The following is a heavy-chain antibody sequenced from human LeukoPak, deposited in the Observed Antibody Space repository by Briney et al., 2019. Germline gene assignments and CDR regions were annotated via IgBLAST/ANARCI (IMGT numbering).Heavy chain of an antibody. CDR2: INNVGSST. CDR3: ARGLYYGMDV. V-gene: IGHV3-74*01. Sequence: GGSLRLSCAASGFTFSTYWMHWVRQVPGKGLVWVSRINNVGSSTTYADSVKGRFTISRDYAKNTLYLQMNSLRVEDTAVYYCARGLYYGMDVWGQGTTVTVSS. J-gene: IGHJ6*02. CDR1: GFTFSTYW.